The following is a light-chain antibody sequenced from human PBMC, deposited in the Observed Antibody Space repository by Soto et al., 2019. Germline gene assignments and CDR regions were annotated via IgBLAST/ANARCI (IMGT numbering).Light chain of an antibody. V-gene: IGKV3-20*01. Sequence: EIVLTQSPGTLSLSPGERATLSCRASQSVSSSYLAWYQQKPGQAPRLLIYGASSRATGIPDRFSGSGSGTDFTLTISILEPEDFAVYYCQQYGSSFLFGQGTKLEIK. J-gene: IGKJ2*01. CDR2: GAS. CDR1: QSVSSSY. CDR3: QQYGSSFL.